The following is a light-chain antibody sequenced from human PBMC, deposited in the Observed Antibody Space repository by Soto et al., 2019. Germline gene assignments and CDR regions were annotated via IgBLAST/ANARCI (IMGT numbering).Light chain of an antibody. V-gene: IGLV1-40*01. Sequence: QSVLTQPPSVSGAPGQTITISCTGSSSNIGADFGVHWYQQLPGAAPKLVIFVNTNRPSGVPDRFSGSKSGTSASLAITGLKAEDEADYYCKSYDRSLSGWVFGTGTKLTVL. J-gene: IGLJ3*02. CDR1: SSNIGADFG. CDR2: VNT. CDR3: KSYDRSLSGWV.